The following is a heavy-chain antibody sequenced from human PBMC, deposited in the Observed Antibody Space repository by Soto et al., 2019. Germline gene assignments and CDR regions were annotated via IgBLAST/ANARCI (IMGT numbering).Heavy chain of an antibody. CDR2: IYYSGST. J-gene: IGHJ6*02. V-gene: IGHV4-61*01. Sequence: SETLSLTCTVSGGSVSSGSYYWSWIRQPPGKGLEWIGYIYYSGSTNYNPSLKSRVTISVDTSKNQFSLKLSSVTAADTAVYYCARANQLRHPDYYYYYGMDVWGQGTTVTVSS. CDR3: ARANQLRHPDYYYYYGMDV. CDR1: GGSVSSGSYY. D-gene: IGHD2-2*01.